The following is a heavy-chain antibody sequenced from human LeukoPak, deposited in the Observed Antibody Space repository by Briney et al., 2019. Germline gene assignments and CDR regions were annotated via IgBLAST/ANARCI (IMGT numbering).Heavy chain of an antibody. CDR1: GFTFRSYG. V-gene: IGHV3-33*06. J-gene: IGHJ4*02. CDR3: AKDARDGYKSYFDY. Sequence: GGSLRLSCAASGFTFRSYGVHWVRRARGRGVEGVAVIWYDGSNKYYADSVEGRFTISRHNYKHTLYLQMNSLRAEDTAVYYCAKDARDGYKSYFDYWGQGTLVTVSS. D-gene: IGHD5-24*01. CDR2: IWYDGSNK.